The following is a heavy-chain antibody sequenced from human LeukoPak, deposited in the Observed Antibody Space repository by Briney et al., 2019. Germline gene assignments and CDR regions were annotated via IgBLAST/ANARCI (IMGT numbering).Heavy chain of an antibody. V-gene: IGHV3-48*03. CDR2: ISSSGSII. Sequence: PGGSLSLSCAASGFTFSSFEMNWVRQAPGKGLEWVSYISSSGSIIYYADSVKGRFTISRDDAKNSLYLQINSLRVEDTAVYYCARDGDHSEVAYFDYWGQGTLVTVSS. D-gene: IGHD4-11*01. J-gene: IGHJ4*02. CDR1: GFTFSSFE. CDR3: ARDGDHSEVAYFDY.